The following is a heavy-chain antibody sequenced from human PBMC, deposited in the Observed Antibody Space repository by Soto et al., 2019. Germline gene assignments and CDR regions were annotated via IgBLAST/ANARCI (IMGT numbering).Heavy chain of an antibody. CDR1: GFTFSSYS. V-gene: IGHV3-21*01. Sequence: GGSLRLSCAASGFTFSSYSMNWVRQAPGKGLEWVSSISSSSSYIYYADSVKGRFTISRDNDKNSLYLQMNSLRAEDTAVYYCARDFSSSIGYYYGMDVWGQGTTVTVSS. CDR3: ARDFSSSIGYYYGMDV. J-gene: IGHJ6*02. D-gene: IGHD6-6*01. CDR2: ISSSSSYI.